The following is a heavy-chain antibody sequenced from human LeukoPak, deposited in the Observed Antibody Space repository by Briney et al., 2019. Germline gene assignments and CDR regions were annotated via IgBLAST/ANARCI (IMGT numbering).Heavy chain of an antibody. D-gene: IGHD2-15*01. J-gene: IGHJ5*02. CDR2: MNPNSGNT. Sequence: ASVKVSCKASGYTFTSYGISWVRQAPGQGLEWMGWMNPNSGNTGYAQKFQGRVTMTRNTSISTAYMELSSLRSEDTAVYYCARSGYCSGGSCRPRSRRKNWWFDPWGQGALVTVSS. CDR1: GYTFTSYG. V-gene: IGHV1-8*02. CDR3: ARSGYCSGGSCRPRSRRKNWWFDP.